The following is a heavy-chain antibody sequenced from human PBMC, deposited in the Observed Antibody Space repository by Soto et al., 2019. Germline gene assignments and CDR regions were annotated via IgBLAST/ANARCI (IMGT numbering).Heavy chain of an antibody. D-gene: IGHD6-13*01. J-gene: IGHJ6*03. CDR1: GGSISSYY. V-gene: IGHV4-59*01. CDR3: ARRGRYSSSWPLSQAEYYYMDV. CDR2: IYYSGST. Sequence: SETLSLTCTVSGGSISSYYWIWIRQPPGKGLEWIGYIYYSGSTNYNPSLKSRVTISVDTSKNQFSLKLSSVTAADTAVYYCARRGRYSSSWPLSQAEYYYMDVWGKGTTVTVSS.